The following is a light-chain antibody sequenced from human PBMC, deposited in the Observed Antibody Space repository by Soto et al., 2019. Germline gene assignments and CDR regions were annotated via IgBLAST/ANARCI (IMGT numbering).Light chain of an antibody. CDR1: RSDVGGYDY. Sequence: QSALTQPASVSGSLEQSITISCTGTRSDVGGYDYVSWYQHRPGEAPKLMIYDVSLRPSGVSYRFSGSKSGNTASLAISGLQAEDEGDYYCTSYTGGSTLVVFGGGTKLTVL. V-gene: IGLV2-14*03. J-gene: IGLJ2*01. CDR3: TSYTGGSTLVV. CDR2: DVS.